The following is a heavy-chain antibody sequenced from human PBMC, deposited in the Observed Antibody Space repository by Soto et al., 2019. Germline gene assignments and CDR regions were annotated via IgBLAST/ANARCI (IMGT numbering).Heavy chain of an antibody. Sequence: QVQLQESGPRLVKPSGSLSLTCGVSGGTVASSHWWSWVRQSPGGGLEWIGNVYHTGDTNFNPSLQRRVTISVDKSNNQFARRLNSLTAADTAVYFCAREIVTAGGNNYFDPWGPGTLVTVSS. V-gene: IGHV4-4*02. J-gene: IGHJ5*02. CDR3: AREIVTAGGNNYFDP. CDR1: GGTVASSHW. D-gene: IGHD2-21*02. CDR2: VYHTGDT.